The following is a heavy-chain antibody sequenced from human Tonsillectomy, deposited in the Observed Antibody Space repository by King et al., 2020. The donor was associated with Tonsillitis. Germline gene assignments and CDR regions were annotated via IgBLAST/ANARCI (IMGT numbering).Heavy chain of an antibody. D-gene: IGHD2-2*02. Sequence: VQLVESGGGLVKPGGSLRLSCAASGFTFSDYYMSWIRQAPGKGLEWVSYISSSGSTIYYADSVNGRFTIFRENAKNSLYLQMNSLRAEDTAVYYCARGGGPYCSSTSCYTKNAFDIWGQGTMVTVSS. CDR2: ISSSGSTI. V-gene: IGHV3-11*01. J-gene: IGHJ3*02. CDR3: ARGGGPYCSSTSCYTKNAFDI. CDR1: GFTFSDYY.